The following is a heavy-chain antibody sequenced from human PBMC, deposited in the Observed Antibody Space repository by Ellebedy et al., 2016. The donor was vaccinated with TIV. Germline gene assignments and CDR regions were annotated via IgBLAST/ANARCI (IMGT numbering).Heavy chain of an antibody. CDR1: GESFSGHY. CDR3: ARRTSGGIDY. V-gene: IGHV4-34*01. J-gene: IGHJ4*02. CDR2: ISHTGSP. D-gene: IGHD3/OR15-3a*01. Sequence: SETLSLXXAVCGESFSGHYWSWIRQSSGKGLEWIGEISHTGSPNYNPSFKSRVVMSVDTSKNQFSLKLTSVTAADTAAYYCARRTSGGIDYWGQGMLVTVSS.